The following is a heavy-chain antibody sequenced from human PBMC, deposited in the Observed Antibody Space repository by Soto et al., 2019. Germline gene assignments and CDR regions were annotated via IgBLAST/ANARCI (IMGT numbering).Heavy chain of an antibody. J-gene: IGHJ4*02. Sequence: PGGSQRLSCAASGFTFSNAWMSWVRQAPGKGLEWVGRIKSKTDGGTTDYAAPVKGRFTISRDDSKNTLYLQMNSLKTEDTAVYYCTTDWPFAPLYDYIWGSYRRFDYWGQGTLVTVSS. CDR3: TTDWPFAPLYDYIWGSYRRFDY. CDR2: IKSKTDGGTT. D-gene: IGHD3-16*02. V-gene: IGHV3-15*01. CDR1: GFTFSNAW.